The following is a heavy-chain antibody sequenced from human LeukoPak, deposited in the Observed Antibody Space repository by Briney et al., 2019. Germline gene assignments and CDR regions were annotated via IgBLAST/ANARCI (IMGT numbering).Heavy chain of an antibody. D-gene: IGHD1-26*01. CDR3: ARQAHFKGGRPFDY. Sequence: PSETLSLTCTVSGGAISSGNYWGWIRQPPGKGLEWIGSIYYSGSTYYNPSLKSRVIISVDTSKNQFSLKVTSVTAADTAVYYCARQAHFKGGRPFDYWGQGTLVTVSS. CDR1: GGAISSGNY. CDR2: IYYSGST. J-gene: IGHJ4*02. V-gene: IGHV4-39*07.